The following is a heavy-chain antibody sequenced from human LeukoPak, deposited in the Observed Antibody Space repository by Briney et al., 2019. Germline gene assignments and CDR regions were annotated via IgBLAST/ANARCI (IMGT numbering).Heavy chain of an antibody. Sequence: GGSLRLSCAASGFTFSSYWMNWVRQAPGKGLEWVANIKQDGSEKYYVDSVKGRFTISRDNAKNSVYLQINSLRVEDTAVYWCARAPHYCSGGTCYDYWGQGTLVTVSS. V-gene: IGHV3-7*02. CDR2: IKQDGSEK. CDR1: GFTFSSYW. D-gene: IGHD2-15*01. J-gene: IGHJ4*02. CDR3: ARAPHYCSGGTCYDY.